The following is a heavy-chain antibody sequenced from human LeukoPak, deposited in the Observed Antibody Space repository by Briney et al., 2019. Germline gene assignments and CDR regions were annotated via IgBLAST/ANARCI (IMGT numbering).Heavy chain of an antibody. J-gene: IGHJ4*02. CDR1: GGTFSSYA. Sequence: SVKVSCKASGGTFSSYAISWVRQAPGQGLEWMGGIIPIFGTANYAQKFQGRVTITTDESTSTAYMELSSLRSEDTAVYYCTTDIKWELPNFDYWGQGTLVTVSS. CDR2: IIPIFGTA. CDR3: TTDIKWELPNFDY. D-gene: IGHD1-26*01. V-gene: IGHV1-69*05.